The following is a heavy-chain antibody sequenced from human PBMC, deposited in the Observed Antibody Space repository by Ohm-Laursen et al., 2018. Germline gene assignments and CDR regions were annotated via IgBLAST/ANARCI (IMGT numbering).Heavy chain of an antibody. CDR1: GFTFRSYE. Sequence: SLRLSCAASGFTFRSYEMNWVRQAPGKGLEWVSYISSSGTTIYYADSVKGRFTISRDNAENSLYLQMNSLRSEDTAVYYCARTLRGVTDWGQGTLVTVSS. V-gene: IGHV3-48*03. D-gene: IGHD3-16*01. CDR3: ARTLRGVTD. CDR2: ISSSGTTI. J-gene: IGHJ4*02.